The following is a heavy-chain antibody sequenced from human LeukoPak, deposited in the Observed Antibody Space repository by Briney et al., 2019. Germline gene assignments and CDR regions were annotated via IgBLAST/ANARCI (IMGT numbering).Heavy chain of an antibody. CDR2: INHSGST. Sequence: SETLSLTCAVYGGSFSGYYWSWIRQPPGKGLEWIGEINHSGSTNYNPSLKSRVTISVDTSKNQFSLKLSSVTAADTAVYYCARWVVAADYYYYTDVWGKGTTVTVSS. CDR1: GGSFSGYY. CDR3: ARWVVAADYYYYTDV. V-gene: IGHV4-34*01. D-gene: IGHD2-15*01. J-gene: IGHJ6*03.